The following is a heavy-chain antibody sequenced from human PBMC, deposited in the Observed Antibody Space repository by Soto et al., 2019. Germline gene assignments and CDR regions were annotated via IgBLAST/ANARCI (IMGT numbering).Heavy chain of an antibody. V-gene: IGHV4-31*03. CDR3: ARDLSGYYDSSGYSNWFDP. CDR1: GGSISSGGYY. J-gene: IGHJ5*02. CDR2: IYYSGST. Sequence: PSETLSLTCTVSGGSISSGGYYWSWIRQHPGKGLEWIGYIYYSGSTYYNPSLKSRVTISVDTSKNQFSLKLSSVTAADTAVYYCARDLSGYYDSSGYSNWFDPWGQGTLVTVSS. D-gene: IGHD3-22*01.